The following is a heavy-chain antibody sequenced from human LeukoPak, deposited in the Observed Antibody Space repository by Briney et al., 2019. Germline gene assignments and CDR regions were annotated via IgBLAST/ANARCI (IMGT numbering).Heavy chain of an antibody. J-gene: IGHJ4*02. D-gene: IGHD4-17*01. CDR1: GGSISSSSYY. Sequence: PSETLSLTCTVSGGSISSSSYYWGWIRQPPGKGLEWIGSIYYSGSTYYNPSLKSRVTISVDTSKNQFSLKLSSVTAADTAVYYCARQRDYGDYYFDCWGQGTLVTVSS. CDR3: ARQRDYGDYYFDC. CDR2: IYYSGST. V-gene: IGHV4-39*01.